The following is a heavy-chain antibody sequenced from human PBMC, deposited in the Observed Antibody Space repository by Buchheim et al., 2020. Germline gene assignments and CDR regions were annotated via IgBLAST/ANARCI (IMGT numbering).Heavy chain of an antibody. CDR2: IKSDGSYT. D-gene: IGHD2-15*01. Sequence: EVQLVESGGGLVQPGGSLRLSCAASGFTFSSYWMHWVRQAPGKGLVWVSRIKSDGSYTNYADSVKGRFTISRDNAQNPVHLQMTSLRAEDTATYYCARGYCSGATCYSFPITSWGQGTL. CDR3: ARGYCSGATCYSFPITS. CDR1: GFTFSSYW. V-gene: IGHV3-74*01. J-gene: IGHJ5*02.